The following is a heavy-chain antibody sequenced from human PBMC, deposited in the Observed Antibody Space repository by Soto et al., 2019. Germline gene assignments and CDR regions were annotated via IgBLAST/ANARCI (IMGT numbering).Heavy chain of an antibody. D-gene: IGHD5-12*01. Sequence: GGSLRLSCAASGFTFSNAWMSWVRQAPGKGLEWVGRIKSKTDGGTTDYAAPVKGRFTISRDDSKNTLYLQMNSLKTEDTAVYYCTTVVDIVATFGSYYYYMDVWGKGTTVTVSS. J-gene: IGHJ6*03. CDR1: GFTFSNAW. CDR3: TTVVDIVATFGSYYYYMDV. V-gene: IGHV3-15*01. CDR2: IKSKTDGGTT.